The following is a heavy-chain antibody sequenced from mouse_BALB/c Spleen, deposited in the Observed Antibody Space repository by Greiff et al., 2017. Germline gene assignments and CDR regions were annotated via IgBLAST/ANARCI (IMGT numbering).Heavy chain of an antibody. J-gene: IGHJ4*01. CDR2: ISSGGGST. V-gene: IGHV5-12-1*01. CDR3: AEVTTNYAMDY. CDR1: GFAFSSYD. D-gene: IGHD2-12*01. Sequence: EVMLVESGGGLVKPGGSLKLSCAASGFAFSSYDMSWVRQTPEKRLEWVAYISSGGGSTYYPDTVKGRFTISRDNAKNTLYLQMSSLKSEDTAMYYCAEVTTNYAMDYWGQGTSVTVSS.